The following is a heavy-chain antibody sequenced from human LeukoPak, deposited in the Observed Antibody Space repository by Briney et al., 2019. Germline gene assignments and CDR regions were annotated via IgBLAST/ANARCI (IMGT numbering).Heavy chain of an antibody. CDR3: AADPSYSSGYRYYFDY. Sequence: SVKVSCRTSGFTFISSVVQWVRQARGQRLEWIGWIVVGSGNTNYAQKFQERVTITRDMSTSTAYMELSSLRSEDTAVYYCAADPSYSSGYRYYFDYWGQGTLVTVSS. CDR2: IVVGSGNT. CDR1: GFTFISSV. V-gene: IGHV1-58*01. D-gene: IGHD3-22*01. J-gene: IGHJ4*02.